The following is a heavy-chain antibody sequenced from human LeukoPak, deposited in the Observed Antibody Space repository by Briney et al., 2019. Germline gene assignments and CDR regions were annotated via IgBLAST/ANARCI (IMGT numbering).Heavy chain of an antibody. J-gene: IGHJ4*02. D-gene: IGHD3-22*01. CDR1: GGTFSSYA. CDR2: IIPIFGIA. Sequence: GASVKVSCKASGGTFSSYAISWVRQAPGQGLEWMGRIIPIFGIANYAQKFQGRVTITADKSTSTAYMELSSLRSEDTAVYYCARDRGHAYDSSGYFDYWGQGTLVTVSS. V-gene: IGHV1-69*04. CDR3: ARDRGHAYDSSGYFDY.